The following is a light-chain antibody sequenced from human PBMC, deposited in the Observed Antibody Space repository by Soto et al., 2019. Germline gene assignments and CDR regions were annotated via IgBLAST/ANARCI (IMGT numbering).Light chain of an antibody. Sequence: DIQMTQSPSTLSASVGDRVTITCRASQSISSWLVWYQQKPGKAPKLLIYDASSLESGDPSRFSGSGSGTEFTLTISSLQPDDFATYYCQQYNSYSPTFGRGTKVEIK. V-gene: IGKV1-5*01. J-gene: IGKJ1*01. CDR2: DAS. CDR1: QSISSW. CDR3: QQYNSYSPT.